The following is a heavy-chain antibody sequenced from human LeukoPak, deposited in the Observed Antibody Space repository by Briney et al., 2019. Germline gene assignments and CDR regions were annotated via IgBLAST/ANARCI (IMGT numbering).Heavy chain of an antibody. CDR1: GFTFSNSV. CDR3: ARDFLAAAGTIGADY. V-gene: IGHV3-21*01. Sequence: GGSLRLSCAASGFTFSNSVMSWVRQAPGKGLEWVSSISSSSSYIYYADSVKGRFTISRDNAKNSLYLQMNSLRAEDTAVYYCARDFLAAAGTIGADYWGQGTLVTVSS. CDR2: ISSSSSYI. J-gene: IGHJ4*02. D-gene: IGHD6-13*01.